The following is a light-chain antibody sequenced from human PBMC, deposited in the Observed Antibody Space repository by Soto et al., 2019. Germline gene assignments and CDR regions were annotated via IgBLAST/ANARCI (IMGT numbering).Light chain of an antibody. V-gene: IGLV2-8*01. Sequence: QSALTQPPSASGSPGQSVTISCTGTSSDVGSYNYVSWYQQHPGKTPKLIIYEVTKRPSGVPDRFSGSKSGNTASLTVSGLQAEDEADYYCSSYGGDNNWGVFGGGTKLTVL. CDR2: EVT. J-gene: IGLJ2*01. CDR1: SSDVGSYNY. CDR3: SSYGGDNNWGV.